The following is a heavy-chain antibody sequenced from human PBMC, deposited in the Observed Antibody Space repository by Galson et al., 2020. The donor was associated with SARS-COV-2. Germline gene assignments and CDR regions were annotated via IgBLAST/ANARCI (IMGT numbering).Heavy chain of an antibody. V-gene: IGHV4-59*01. CDR2: IYYSGST. CDR3: ARYGVVDYYDSSGYATDAVDI. CDR1: GGSISSYY. Sequence: SETLSLTCPVSGGSISSYYWSWIRQPPGKGLEWIGYIYYSGSTNYNPSLKSRVTISVATSQNQFSLRLSSVTAADTAVYYCARYGVVDYYDSSGYATDAVDIWSQGTMVTVSS. D-gene: IGHD3-22*01. J-gene: IGHJ3*02.